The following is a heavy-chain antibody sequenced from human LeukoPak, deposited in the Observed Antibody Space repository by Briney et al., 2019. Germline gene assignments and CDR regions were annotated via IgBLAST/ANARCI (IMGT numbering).Heavy chain of an antibody. J-gene: IGHJ5*01. CDR1: GFTVSSTY. D-gene: IGHD2-2*01. CDR3: ARESASWGFFDS. CDR2: IYSGGST. Sequence: GGPLRLSCAASGFTVSSTYMSWVRHAPRKGLWWVSIIYSGGSTYYADSVKGRFTISRENSKKKLYIQMNSVRDEGTAVYYCARESASWGFFDSWGQGTVVTVS. V-gene: IGHV3-53*05.